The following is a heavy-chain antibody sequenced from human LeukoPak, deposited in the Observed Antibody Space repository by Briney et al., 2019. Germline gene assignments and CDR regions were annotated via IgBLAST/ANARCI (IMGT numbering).Heavy chain of an antibody. CDR1: GFTFSSCV. CDR3: VKRHCPSTHCYGFDY. D-gene: IGHD2-2*01. V-gene: IGHV3-23*01. CDR2: ISGSGGST. Sequence: PGGSLRLSCATSGFTFSSCVMAWVRQAPGKGLEWVSSISGSGGSTYYADSVKGRFTISRDNSMNTLYLQMNSLRADDTAVYYCVKRHCPSTHCYGFDYWGQGTLVTVSS. J-gene: IGHJ4*02.